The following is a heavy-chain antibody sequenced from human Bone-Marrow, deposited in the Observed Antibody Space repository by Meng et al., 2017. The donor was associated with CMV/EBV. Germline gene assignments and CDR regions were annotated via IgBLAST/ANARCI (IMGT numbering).Heavy chain of an antibody. CDR3: VKEFGNYEGSGYSNCFDH. J-gene: IGHJ4*02. Sequence: GGSLRLSCAVPGFSFSNYALSWVRQAPGKGLEWVSAISDSGGNTYYADSVKGRFTISRDNSKNTLYLQMNSLRAEDTAVYYCVKEFGNYEGSGYSNCFDHWGQGTLVTVSS. V-gene: IGHV3-23*01. CDR1: GFSFSNYA. D-gene: IGHD3-22*01. CDR2: ISDSGGNT.